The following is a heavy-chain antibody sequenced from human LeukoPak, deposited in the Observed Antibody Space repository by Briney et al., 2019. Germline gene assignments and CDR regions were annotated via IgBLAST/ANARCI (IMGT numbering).Heavy chain of an antibody. D-gene: IGHD4-23*01. CDR1: RGSISSYY. J-gene: IGHJ4*02. CDR2: IYYSGST. Sequence: SETLSLTCTVSRGSISSYYWGWLRQPPGKGLEWIGCIYYSGSTYYSPSLNSRVTISIDTSKNHFSLKLRSVTAADTAVYFCARRRWASSNVDYWGQGTLVTVSS. V-gene: IGHV4-39*02. CDR3: ARRRWASSNVDY.